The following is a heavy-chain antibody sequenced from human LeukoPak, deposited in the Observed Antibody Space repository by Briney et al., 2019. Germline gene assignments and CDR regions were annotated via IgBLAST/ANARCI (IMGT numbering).Heavy chain of an antibody. CDR3: ARESGIAVAGTRGWFDP. J-gene: IGHJ5*02. CDR2: INPNSGGT. Sequence: ASVTVSCKASGYTFTGYYMHWVRQAPGQGLEWMGWINPNSGGTNYAQEFQGRVTMTRDTSISTAYMELSRLRSGDTAVYYCARESGIAVAGTRGWFDPWGQGTLVTVSS. CDR1: GYTFTGYY. D-gene: IGHD6-19*01. V-gene: IGHV1-2*02.